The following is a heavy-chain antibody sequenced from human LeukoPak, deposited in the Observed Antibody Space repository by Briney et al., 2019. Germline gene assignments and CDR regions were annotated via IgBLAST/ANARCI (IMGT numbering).Heavy chain of an antibody. D-gene: IGHD6-6*01. J-gene: IGHJ5*02. CDR1: GFSFSNYW. Sequence: GGSLRLSCAASGFSFSNYWMIWVRQAPGKGLEWVANINQDGSEKYYVDSVEGRFTISRGDAKNSLYLQMNSLRAEDSALYYCATSTYSSSPSWGQGTLVTVSS. CDR3: ATSTYSSSPS. CDR2: INQDGSEK. V-gene: IGHV3-7*01.